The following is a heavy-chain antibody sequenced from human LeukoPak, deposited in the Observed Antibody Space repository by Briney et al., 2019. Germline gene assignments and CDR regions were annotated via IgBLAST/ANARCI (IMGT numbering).Heavy chain of an antibody. J-gene: IGHJ2*01. CDR3: ARDRGGSGSYLRNWYFDR. Sequence: ASVKVSCKASGYTFTSYCICWVRQAPGQGLEWMGWISAYNGNTNYAQKLQGRVTMTTDTSTSTAYMELRSLRSDDTAVYYCARDRGGSGSYLRNWYFDRWGRGTLVTVSS. V-gene: IGHV1-18*01. CDR2: ISAYNGNT. D-gene: IGHD1-26*01. CDR1: GYTFTSYC.